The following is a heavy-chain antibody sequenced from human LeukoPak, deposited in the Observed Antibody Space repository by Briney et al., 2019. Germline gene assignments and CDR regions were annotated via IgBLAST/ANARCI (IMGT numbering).Heavy chain of an antibody. CDR2: ISGSGGST. D-gene: IGHD2-15*01. J-gene: IGHJ5*02. CDR1: GFTFSSYG. V-gene: IGHV3-23*01. Sequence: PGGSLRLSCAASGFTFSSYGMSWVRQAPGKGLEWVSAISGSGGSTYYADSVKGRFTISRDNSKNTLYLQMNSLRAEDTAVYYCAKDQSGSDLSNWFDPWGQGTLVTVSS. CDR3: AKDQSGSDLSNWFDP.